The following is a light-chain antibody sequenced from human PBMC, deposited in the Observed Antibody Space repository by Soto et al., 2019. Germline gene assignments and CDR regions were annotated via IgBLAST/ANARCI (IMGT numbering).Light chain of an antibody. CDR2: DAS. CDR1: QDISNY. CDR3: QQYDNLP. J-gene: IGKJ4*01. Sequence: DIQMTQSPSSLSASVGDRVTITCQASQDISNYLNWYQQKPGKAPKLLIYDASNLETGVPSRFSGSGSGTDFTFTISSLQPEDIATYYCQQYDNLPFGG. V-gene: IGKV1-33*01.